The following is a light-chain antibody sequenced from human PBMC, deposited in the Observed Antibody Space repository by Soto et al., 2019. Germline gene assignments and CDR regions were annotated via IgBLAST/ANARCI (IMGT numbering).Light chain of an antibody. CDR3: QQYDNWLRS. J-gene: IGKJ1*01. Sequence: EIVMTQSPATLSVSPGERATLSFRASQSVRSNLAWYQQKPGQRPRLLIYGASTRATGIPARFSGSGSGTEFTLTISSLQSEDFAIYYCQQYDNWLRSFGQGTKVEIK. CDR1: QSVRSN. V-gene: IGKV3-15*01. CDR2: GAS.